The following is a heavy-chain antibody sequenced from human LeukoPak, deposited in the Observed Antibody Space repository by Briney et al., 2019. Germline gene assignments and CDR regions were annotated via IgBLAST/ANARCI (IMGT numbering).Heavy chain of an antibody. CDR1: GFTFSHYY. D-gene: IGHD2-2*01. V-gene: IGHV3-11*04. CDR2: ISSSGSTI. J-gene: IGHJ4*02. CDR3: ARDLNIVVVPAAQYYFDY. Sequence: GGSLRLSCAASGFTFSHYYMSWIRQAPGKGLEWVSYISSSGSTIYYADSVKGRFTISRDNAKNSLYLQMNSLRAEDTAVYYCARDLNIVVVPAAQYYFDYWGQGTLVTVSS.